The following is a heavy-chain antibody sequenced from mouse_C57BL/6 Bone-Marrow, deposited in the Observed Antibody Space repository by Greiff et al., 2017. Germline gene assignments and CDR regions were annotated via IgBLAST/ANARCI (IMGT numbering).Heavy chain of an antibody. J-gene: IGHJ4*01. Sequence: EVKLQESGGGLVQPGGSMKLSCAASGFTFSDAWMDWVRQSPEKGLEWVAEIRNKANNHATYYAESVKGRFTISRDDSKSSVYLQMNSLRAEDTGIYYCTRPTTVVATDYAMDYWGQGTSVTVSS. V-gene: IGHV6-6*01. CDR3: TRPTTVVATDYAMDY. CDR1: GFTFSDAW. CDR2: IRNKANNHAT. D-gene: IGHD1-1*01.